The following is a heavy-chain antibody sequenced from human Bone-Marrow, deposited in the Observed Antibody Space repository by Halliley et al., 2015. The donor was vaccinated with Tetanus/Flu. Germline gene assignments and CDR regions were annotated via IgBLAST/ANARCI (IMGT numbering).Heavy chain of an antibody. CDR2: ISRSSSHI. Sequence: EWVSSISRSSSHIPSADSVKGRFTISRDNARNSLFLQMNSLRAEDTAVYYCASEAVAGTPWFDPWGQGTLVTVSS. V-gene: IGHV3-21*01. CDR3: ASEAVAGTPWFDP. J-gene: IGHJ5*02. D-gene: IGHD6-19*01.